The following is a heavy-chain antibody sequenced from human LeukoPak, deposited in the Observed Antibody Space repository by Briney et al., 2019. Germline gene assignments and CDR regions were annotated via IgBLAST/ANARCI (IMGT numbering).Heavy chain of an antibody. D-gene: IGHD2-15*01. Sequence: PGGSLRLSCAASGFTFSSYSMNWVRQAPGKGLGWVSYISSSSSTIYYADSVKGRFTISRDNAKNSLYLQINSLRAEDTAVYYCARGPCSGGSCSFLYYYYMDVWGKGTTVTVSS. CDR2: ISSSSSTI. J-gene: IGHJ6*03. CDR1: GFTFSSYS. V-gene: IGHV3-48*01. CDR3: ARGPCSGGSCSFLYYYYMDV.